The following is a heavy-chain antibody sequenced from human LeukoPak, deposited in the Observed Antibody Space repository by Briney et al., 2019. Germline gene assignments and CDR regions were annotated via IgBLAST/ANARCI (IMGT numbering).Heavy chain of an antibody. J-gene: IGHJ4*02. CDR3: ARANGLTFDY. Sequence: PGGSLRLSCAASGFTFSSYSMNWVRQAPGKGLEWASSISSSSSYIYYADSVKGRFTIPRDNAKNSLYLQMNSLRAEDTAVYYCARANGLTFDYWGQGTLVTVSS. D-gene: IGHD1-1*01. V-gene: IGHV3-21*01. CDR1: GFTFSSYS. CDR2: ISSSSSYI.